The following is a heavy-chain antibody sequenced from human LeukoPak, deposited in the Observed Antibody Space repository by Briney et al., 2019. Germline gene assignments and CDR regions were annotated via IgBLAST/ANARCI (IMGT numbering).Heavy chain of an antibody. CDR1: GFTFSSHS. Sequence: PGGSLRLSCAASGFTFSSHSMNWVRQAPGKGLEWVSSFGTRSSSIYYADSVKGRFTISRDNARNSLYLQMNSLKAEDTAVYYCARERDEGFDYWGRGTLVTVSS. J-gene: IGHJ4*02. CDR3: ARERDEGFDY. CDR2: FGTRSSSI. D-gene: IGHD5-24*01. V-gene: IGHV3-21*01.